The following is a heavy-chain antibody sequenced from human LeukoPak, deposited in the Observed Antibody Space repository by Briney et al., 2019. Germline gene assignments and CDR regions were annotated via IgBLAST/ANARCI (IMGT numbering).Heavy chain of an antibody. J-gene: IGHJ1*01. Sequence: ASVKVSCRAPGYTFINHGISWVRQAPGQGLEWMGWISAYNGNTNYAQKLQGRVTMTTDTSTSTAYMELRSLRSDDTAVYYCASSPSPGSSTERYFQHWGQGTLVTVSS. V-gene: IGHV1-18*01. D-gene: IGHD6-13*01. CDR1: GYTFINHG. CDR3: ASSPSPGSSTERYFQH. CDR2: ISAYNGNT.